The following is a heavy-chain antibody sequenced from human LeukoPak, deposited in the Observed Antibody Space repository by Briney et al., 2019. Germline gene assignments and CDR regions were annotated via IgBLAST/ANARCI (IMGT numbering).Heavy chain of an antibody. CDR2: IDPSDSHA. CDR3: ARHWRYSGYDPLGY. CDR1: EYRFTFYW. D-gene: IGHD5-12*01. J-gene: IGHJ4*02. Sequence: GESLNISCTGPEYRFTFYWIDWVRQMPGQGLEWMGSIDPSDSHATYSPSFQGQVTISVDTSLHSAYLQWSSLKASDTAMYYCARHWRYSGYDPLGYWGQGTLVTVSS. V-gene: IGHV5-51*01.